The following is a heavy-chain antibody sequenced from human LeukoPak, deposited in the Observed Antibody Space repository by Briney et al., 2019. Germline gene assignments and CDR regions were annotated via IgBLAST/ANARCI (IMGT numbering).Heavy chain of an antibody. D-gene: IGHD2-15*01. J-gene: IGHJ4*02. CDR2: INSDGSST. V-gene: IGHV3-74*01. Sequence: PGGSLRLSCAASGFTFSSYWMHWVRQAPGKGLVWVSRINSDGSSTSYADSVKGRFTISRDNAKNTLYLQMNSLRAEDTAVYHCARWGYCSGGSCYPDALDYWGQGTLVTVSS. CDR1: GFTFSSYW. CDR3: ARWGYCSGGSCYPDALDY.